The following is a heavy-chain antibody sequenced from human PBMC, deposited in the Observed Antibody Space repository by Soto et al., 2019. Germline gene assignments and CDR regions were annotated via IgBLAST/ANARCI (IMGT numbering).Heavy chain of an antibody. Sequence: SLRLSCAASGFTFSSYAMSWVRQAPGKGLEWVSAISGSGGSTYYADSVKGRFTISRDNSKNTLYLQMNSLRAEDTAVYYCAKDWGSGWYAHSYFDYWGQGTLVTVSS. V-gene: IGHV3-23*01. J-gene: IGHJ4*02. D-gene: IGHD6-19*01. CDR1: GFTFSSYA. CDR2: ISGSGGST. CDR3: AKDWGSGWYAHSYFDY.